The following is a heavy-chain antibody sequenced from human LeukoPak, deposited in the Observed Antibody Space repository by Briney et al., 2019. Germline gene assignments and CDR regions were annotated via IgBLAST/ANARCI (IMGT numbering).Heavy chain of an antibody. Sequence: QPGGSLRLSCAASGFTFDDYAMHWVRQAPGKGLEWVSLISWDGGSTYYADSVKGRFTISRDNSKNSLYLQMNSLRAEDTALYYCAKDIVAGGYMYAFDYWGQGTLVTVSS. CDR2: ISWDGGST. V-gene: IGHV3-43D*03. J-gene: IGHJ4*02. CDR3: AKDIVAGGYMYAFDY. CDR1: GFTFDDYA. D-gene: IGHD6-13*01.